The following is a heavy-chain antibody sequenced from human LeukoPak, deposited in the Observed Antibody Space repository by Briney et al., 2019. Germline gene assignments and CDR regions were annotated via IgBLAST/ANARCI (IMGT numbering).Heavy chain of an antibody. Sequence: GESLKISCKASGYSFSSYWIGWVRQMPGKGLEWMGIIYPGDSDTRYSPSLQGQVTISADKSVSTAYLQWSSLKASDTAMYYCARPHGSSLPRVFDYWGQGTLVTVSS. J-gene: IGHJ4*02. CDR1: GYSFSSYW. CDR2: IYPGDSDT. D-gene: IGHD6-6*01. V-gene: IGHV5-51*01. CDR3: ARPHGSSLPRVFDY.